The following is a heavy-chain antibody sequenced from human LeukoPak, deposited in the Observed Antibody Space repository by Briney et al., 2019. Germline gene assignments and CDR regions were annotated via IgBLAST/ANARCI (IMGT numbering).Heavy chain of an antibody. Sequence: GGSLRLSCAASGFTFSSYGMSWVRQAPGKGLEWVSFIYSDNTHYSDSVKGRFTISRDNSKNTLYLQMNSLRAEDTAVYYCARRAGAYSHPYDYWGQGTLVAVSS. CDR1: GFTFSSYG. CDR3: ARRAGAYSHPYDY. J-gene: IGHJ4*02. V-gene: IGHV3-53*01. CDR2: IYSDNT. D-gene: IGHD4/OR15-4a*01.